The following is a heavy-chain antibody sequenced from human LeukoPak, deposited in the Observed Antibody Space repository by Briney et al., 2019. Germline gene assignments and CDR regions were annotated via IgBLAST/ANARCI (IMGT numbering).Heavy chain of an antibody. CDR1: GFTFSGSA. D-gene: IGHD3-10*01. Sequence: GGSLRLSCAASGFTFSGSATHWVRQASGKGLEWVGRIRSKANSYATAYAASVKGRFTISRDDSKNTAYLQMNSLKTEDTAVYYCTTAYGSVDYWGQGTLVTVSS. CDR2: IRSKANSYAT. CDR3: TTAYGSVDY. V-gene: IGHV3-73*01. J-gene: IGHJ4*02.